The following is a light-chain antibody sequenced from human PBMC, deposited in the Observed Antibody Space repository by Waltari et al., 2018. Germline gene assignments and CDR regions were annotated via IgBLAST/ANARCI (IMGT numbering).Light chain of an antibody. CDR3: QQYYTTPPT. V-gene: IGKV4-1*01. CDR1: QSVLYSSNNKND. Sequence: DIVMTQSPDSLAVSLGEGATINCKSSQSVLYSSNNKNDLAWYQQKPGQPPKLFIYWASTRESGVPDRFSGSGSGTDFTLTISSLQAEDVAVYYCQQYYTTPPTFGQGTRLEIK. CDR2: WAS. J-gene: IGKJ5*01.